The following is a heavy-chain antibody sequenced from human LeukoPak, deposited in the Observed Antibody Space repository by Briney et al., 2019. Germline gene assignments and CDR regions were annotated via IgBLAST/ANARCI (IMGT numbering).Heavy chain of an antibody. Sequence: GGSLRLSCEASGFTDSSIFMDWVRQAPGKGLEWVSIIHISATTYYADSVKGRFTISRDNFKNTLYPQMNSLRAEDTAVYYCARERGSDLGQGTLVTVSS. CDR1: GFTDSSIF. CDR2: IHISATT. V-gene: IGHV3-53*01. D-gene: IGHD2-15*01. J-gene: IGHJ4*02. CDR3: ARERGSD.